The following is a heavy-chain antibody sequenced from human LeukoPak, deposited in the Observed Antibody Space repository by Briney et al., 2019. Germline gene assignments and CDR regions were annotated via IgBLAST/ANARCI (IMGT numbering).Heavy chain of an antibody. V-gene: IGHV3-23*01. CDR1: GFIFSSYA. J-gene: IGHJ4*02. CDR2: ITGSGGST. D-gene: IGHD6-19*01. CDR3: ARQYGSGSSISPDFDY. Sequence: PGGSLRLSCAASGFIFSSYAMSWVRQAPGKGLEWVSSITGSGGSTYYADSVKGRFTISRDNSKNRLYLEMSSLRAEDTAMYYCARQYGSGSSISPDFDYWGQGTLVTVSS.